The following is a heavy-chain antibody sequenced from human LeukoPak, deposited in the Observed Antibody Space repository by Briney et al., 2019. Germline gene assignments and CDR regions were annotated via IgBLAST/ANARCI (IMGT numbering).Heavy chain of an antibody. D-gene: IGHD3-22*01. Sequence: PSGTLSLTCTVSGGSLRGGNYYWGWVRQPPGEGREWLRYIYYSGRTNYNPSLKSRVTMSEDTSKNQCSLKRSSVTAADTAVNYCASRPSGYSSFAYWGQGTLFTVSS. J-gene: IGHJ4*02. CDR3: ASRPSGYSSFAY. CDR2: IYYSGRT. V-gene: IGHV4-61*01. CDR1: GGSLRGGNYY.